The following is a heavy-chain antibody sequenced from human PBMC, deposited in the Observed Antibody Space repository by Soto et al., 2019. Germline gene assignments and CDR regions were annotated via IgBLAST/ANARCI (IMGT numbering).Heavy chain of an antibody. J-gene: IGHJ4*02. CDR1: GGSISSSSYY. CDR3: ARQDYGDYFDY. Sequence: LSLTCTVSGGSISSSSYYWGWIRQPPGKGLEWIGSIYYSGSTYYNPSLKSRVTISVDTSKNQFSLKLSSVTAADTAVYYCARQDYGDYFDYWGQGTLVTVSS. V-gene: IGHV4-39*01. D-gene: IGHD3-16*01. CDR2: IYYSGST.